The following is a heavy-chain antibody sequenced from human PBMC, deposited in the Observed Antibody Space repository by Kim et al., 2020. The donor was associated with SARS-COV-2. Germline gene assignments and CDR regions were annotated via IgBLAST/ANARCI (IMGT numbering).Heavy chain of an antibody. D-gene: IGHD6-13*01. Sequence: SETLSLTCTVSGGSISSYYWSWIQQPPGKGLEWIGYIYYSGSTNYNPSLKSRVTISVDTSKNQFSLKLSSVTAADTAVYYCARQKAAAGTILFDYWGQGTLVTVSS. V-gene: IGHV4-59*13. CDR1: GGSISSYY. J-gene: IGHJ4*02. CDR2: IYYSGST. CDR3: ARQKAAAGTILFDY.